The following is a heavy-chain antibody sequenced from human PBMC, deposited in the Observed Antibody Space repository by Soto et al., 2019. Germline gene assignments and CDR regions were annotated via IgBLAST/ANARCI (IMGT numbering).Heavy chain of an antibody. Sequence: QVQLVQSGAEVKKPASSVKVSCKASGGTFSSFTISWVRQAPGQGLEWMGGIIAIYGTANYAQKFQGRVTITADASTRTAYMELSSLRSEDTAVYYCAKDRRADWESYYYYAMDVWGQGTTVTVSS. CDR1: GGTFSSFT. CDR3: AKDRRADWESYYYYAMDV. CDR2: IIAIYGTA. J-gene: IGHJ6*02. D-gene: IGHD1-26*01. V-gene: IGHV1-69*01.